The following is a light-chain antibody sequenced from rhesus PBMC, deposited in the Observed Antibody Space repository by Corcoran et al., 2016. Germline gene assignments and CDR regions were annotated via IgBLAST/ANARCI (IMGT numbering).Light chain of an antibody. CDR1: ENVNNF. Sequence: QVTQSPSSLSASVGDRVTITCRASENVNNFLNWYQQKPGKAPKLLISKASTLQSGVPSRFSGSGSGTDYTLTSSSMQTEDVASYYWQQGYGIPFTFGPGTKLDIK. CDR3: QQGYGIPFT. J-gene: IGKJ3*01. CDR2: KAS. V-gene: IGKV1-74*01.